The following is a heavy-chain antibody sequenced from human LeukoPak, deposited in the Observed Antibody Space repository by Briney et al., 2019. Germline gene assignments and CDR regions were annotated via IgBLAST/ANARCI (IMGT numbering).Heavy chain of an antibody. CDR2: IVPDFDTS. CDR1: GGTFRDFV. J-gene: IGHJ4*02. D-gene: IGHD4-11*01. Sequence: GSSVKVSCKASGGTFRDFVFSWVRQAPGQGLGWMGAIVPDFDTSTYAQTFQGRVTLTADESTSTAYMELSSRNSDDTAVYFCASHGSSDFSVNSWGPGTLVTVSS. CDR3: ASHGSSDFSVNS. V-gene: IGHV1-69*13.